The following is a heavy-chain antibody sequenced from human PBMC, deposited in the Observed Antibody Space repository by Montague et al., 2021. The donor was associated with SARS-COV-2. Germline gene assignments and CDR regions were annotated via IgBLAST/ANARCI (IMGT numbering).Heavy chain of an antibody. Sequence: SETLPLTCAVHGGSFSTYSWNWIRQPPGKGLEWIGEIHHGGSTNYYPSLKSRVTISADTSKNQFSLKLTSVAAADTAVYYCARLGDGVVPSPILGVGPYYSYYFMDGWGKGTKGTVSS. CDR3: ARLGDGVVPSPILGVGPYYSYYFMDG. V-gene: IGHV4-34*01. CDR2: IHHGGST. D-gene: IGHD3-10*01. CDR1: GGSFSTYS. J-gene: IGHJ6*03.